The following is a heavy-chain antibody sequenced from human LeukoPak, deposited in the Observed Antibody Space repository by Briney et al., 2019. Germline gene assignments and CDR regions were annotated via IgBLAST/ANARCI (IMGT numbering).Heavy chain of an antibody. V-gene: IGHV1-2*02. CDR1: GYSFTGYY. J-gene: IGHJ4*02. D-gene: IGHD3-22*01. CDR2: INPNSGGT. CDR3: ARARRNGLLRAQDGDFDY. Sequence: ASVKVSCKASGYSFTGYYMHWVRQAPGQGLEWMGWINPNSGGTNYAQKFQGRVTMTRDTSNSTAYMELSRLRSDDTAVYYCARARRNGLLRAQDGDFDYWGQGTLVIVSS.